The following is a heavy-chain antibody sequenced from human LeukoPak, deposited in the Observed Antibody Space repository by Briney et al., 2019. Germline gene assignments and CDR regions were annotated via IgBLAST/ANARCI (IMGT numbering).Heavy chain of an antibody. CDR1: GFTVSSNY. V-gene: IGHV3-48*01. CDR2: ISSSSSTI. Sequence: GGSLRLSCAASGFTVSSNYMSWVRQAPGKGLEWVSYISSSSSTIYYADSVKGRFTISRDNAKNSLYLQMNSLRAEDTAVYYCARGAYYYEDWGQGTLVTVSS. J-gene: IGHJ4*02. D-gene: IGHD3-22*01. CDR3: ARGAYYYED.